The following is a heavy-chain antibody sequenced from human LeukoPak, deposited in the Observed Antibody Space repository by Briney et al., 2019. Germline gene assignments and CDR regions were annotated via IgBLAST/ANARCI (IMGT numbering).Heavy chain of an antibody. CDR1: GFTFSSYG. Sequence: GGSLRLSCAASGFTFSSYGMHWVRQAPGKGLEWVAVISYDGSNKYYADSVKGRFAISRDNTKNTVFLQMNSLRDEDTAAYYCARSPGIVAAVNQWGQGTLVTVSS. CDR3: ARSPGIVAAVNQ. V-gene: IGHV3-30*03. D-gene: IGHD6-13*01. J-gene: IGHJ4*02. CDR2: ISYDGSNK.